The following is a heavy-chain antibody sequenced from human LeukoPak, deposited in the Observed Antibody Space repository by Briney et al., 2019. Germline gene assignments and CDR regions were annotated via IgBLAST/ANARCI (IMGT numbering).Heavy chain of an antibody. J-gene: IGHJ4*02. CDR3: ATDSHCSGGSCYFH. Sequence: ASVKVSCKVSGYTLTELSMHWVRQAPGKGLEWMGGFDPEDGETIYAQKFQGRVTMTEDTSTDTAYMELSSLRSEDTAVYYCATDSHCSGGSCYFHWGQGTLVTVSS. D-gene: IGHD2-15*01. CDR2: FDPEDGET. V-gene: IGHV1-24*01. CDR1: GYTLTELS.